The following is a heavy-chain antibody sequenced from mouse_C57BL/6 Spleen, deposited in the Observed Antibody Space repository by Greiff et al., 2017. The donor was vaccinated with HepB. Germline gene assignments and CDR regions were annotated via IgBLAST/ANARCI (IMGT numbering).Heavy chain of an antibody. CDR1: GFNIKDDY. J-gene: IGHJ2*01. CDR3: TTPDGYSFDY. D-gene: IGHD2-3*01. V-gene: IGHV14-4*01. Sequence: EVQLQQSGAELVRPGASVKLSCTASGFNIKDDYMHWVKQRPEQGLEWIGWIDPEKGDTEYASKFQGKATITADTSSNTAYLQLSSLTSEDTAVYYCTTPDGYSFDYWGQGTTLTVSS. CDR2: IDPEKGDT.